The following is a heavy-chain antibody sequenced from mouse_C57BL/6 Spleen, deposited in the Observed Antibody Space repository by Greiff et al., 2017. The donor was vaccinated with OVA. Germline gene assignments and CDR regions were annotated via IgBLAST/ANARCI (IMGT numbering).Heavy chain of an antibody. J-gene: IGHJ4*01. D-gene: IGHD1-1*01. CDR3: AREGYYGSSYGAMDY. V-gene: IGHV1-80*01. CDR2: IYPGDGDT. CDR1: GYAFSSYW. Sequence: LVESRAELVKPGASVKISCKASGYAFSSYWMNWVKQRPGKGLEWIGQIYPGDGDTNYNGKFKGKATLTADKSSSTAYMQLSSLTSEDSAVYFCAREGYYGSSYGAMDYWGQGTSVTVSS.